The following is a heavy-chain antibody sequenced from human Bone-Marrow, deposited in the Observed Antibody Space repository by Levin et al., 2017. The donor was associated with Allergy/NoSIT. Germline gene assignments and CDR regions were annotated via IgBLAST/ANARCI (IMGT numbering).Heavy chain of an antibody. CDR3: ARDPDGYLLYWYFDL. CDR2: IWYNGHST. J-gene: IGHJ2*01. Sequence: GGSLRLSCAASGFAFGSYGMHWVRQAPGKGLEWVAGIWYNGHSTFYADSVKGRFTISRDNSKNTLYVQMNSLRAEDTAVYYCARDPDGYLLYWYFDLWGRGTVVTVSS. CDR1: GFAFGSYG. V-gene: IGHV3-33*01. D-gene: IGHD6-13*01.